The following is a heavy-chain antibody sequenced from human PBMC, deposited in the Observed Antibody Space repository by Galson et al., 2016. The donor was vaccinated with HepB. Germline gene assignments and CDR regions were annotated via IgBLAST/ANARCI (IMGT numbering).Heavy chain of an antibody. V-gene: IGHV4-61*01. CDR1: GVSVSNDRPY. J-gene: IGHJ4*02. Sequence: ETLSLTCSISGVSVSNDRPYWSWIRQPPGKGLEWIGFYHYSGNTNYNASLKSRVTISFDTSKNQFSLKLRSVTAADTAVYYCAKDNSGSYIDYWGQGILVTVSS. D-gene: IGHD1-26*01. CDR2: YHYSGNT. CDR3: AKDNSGSYIDY.